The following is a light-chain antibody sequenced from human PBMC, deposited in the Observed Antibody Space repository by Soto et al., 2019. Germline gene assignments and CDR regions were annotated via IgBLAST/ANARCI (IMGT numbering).Light chain of an antibody. CDR3: SSYTSSSTLYV. J-gene: IGLJ1*01. CDR1: SSDVGGYNY. Sequence: QSALTQPASVSGSPGQSITISCTGTSSDVGGYNYVSWYQQHPGKAPKLMIYDVSNRPSGVSNRFSGSKSGNTASLTISGLQAEDEADYYCSSYTSSSTLYVFGTWPKLTVL. CDR2: DVS. V-gene: IGLV2-14*01.